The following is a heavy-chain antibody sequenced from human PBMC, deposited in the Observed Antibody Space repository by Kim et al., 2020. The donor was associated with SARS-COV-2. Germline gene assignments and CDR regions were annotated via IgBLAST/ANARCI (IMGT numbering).Heavy chain of an antibody. CDR2: IYYSGST. CDR3: ARVRFFPRPYGGNYVWYFDL. Sequence: SETLSLTCTVSGGSISSGGYYWSWIRQHPGKGLEWIGYIYYSGSTYYNPSLKSRVTISVDTSKNQFSLKLSSVTAADTAVYYCARVRFFPRPYGGNYVWYFDLWGRGTLVTVSS. D-gene: IGHD4-17*01. CDR1: GGSISSGGYY. J-gene: IGHJ2*01. V-gene: IGHV4-31*03.